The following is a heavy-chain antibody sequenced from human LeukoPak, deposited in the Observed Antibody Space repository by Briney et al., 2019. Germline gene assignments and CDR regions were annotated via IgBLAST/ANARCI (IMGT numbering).Heavy chain of an antibody. D-gene: IGHD3-16*02. CDR3: AMKRAMITFGGVIE. CDR1: GFTFSSYS. CDR2: ISSSSSTI. Sequence: GGSLRLSCAASGFTFSSYSMNWVRQAPGKGLEWVSYISSSSSTIYYADSVKGRFTTSRDNAKNSLYLQMNSLRAEDTAVYYCAMKRAMITFGGVIEWGQGTLVTVSS. V-gene: IGHV3-48*01. J-gene: IGHJ4*02.